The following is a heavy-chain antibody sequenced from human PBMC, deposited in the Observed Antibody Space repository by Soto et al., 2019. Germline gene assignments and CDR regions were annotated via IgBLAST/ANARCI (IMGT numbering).Heavy chain of an antibody. J-gene: IGHJ6*03. CDR3: ARDPDWKNKYYMDV. D-gene: IGHD1-1*01. Sequence: QVLLQESGPGLVKPSETLSLTCTVSGGSISGHYWSWIRQPPGKGLEWAGYISYTGSTNYNPSLKSRATISADTSKNLFSLRLSSVTAADTAIYYCARDPDWKNKYYMDVWGKGTTVTVSS. CDR2: ISYTGST. V-gene: IGHV4-59*11. CDR1: GGSISGHY.